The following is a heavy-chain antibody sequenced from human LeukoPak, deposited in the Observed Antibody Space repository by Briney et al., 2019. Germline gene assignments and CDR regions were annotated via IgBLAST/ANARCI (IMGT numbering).Heavy chain of an antibody. J-gene: IGHJ3*02. CDR1: GFIFCAYA. CDR2: IGGISTRT. Sequence: GGSLRLSCTASGFIFCAYAMNWVRQAPGEGLEWVSGIGGISTRTYYAGSVKGRLTISRDNSKNTLYLQMNSLRADDTAVYYCARDLAGPPQEAFDIWGQGTMVTVSS. V-gene: IGHV3-23*01. CDR3: ARDLAGPPQEAFDI.